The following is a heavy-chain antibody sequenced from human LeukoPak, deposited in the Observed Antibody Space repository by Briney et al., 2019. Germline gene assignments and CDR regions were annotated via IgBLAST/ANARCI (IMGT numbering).Heavy chain of an antibody. Sequence: GGSLRLSCAASGFTFDDYGMSWVRHAPGKGLEWVSGINWNGGSTGYADSVKGRFTISRDNAKNSLYLQMNSLRAEGTALYYCARDWGRMDIVVADAFDIWGQGTMVTVSS. CDR2: INWNGGST. J-gene: IGHJ3*02. D-gene: IGHD2-2*03. CDR3: ARDWGRMDIVVADAFDI. CDR1: GFTFDDYG. V-gene: IGHV3-20*04.